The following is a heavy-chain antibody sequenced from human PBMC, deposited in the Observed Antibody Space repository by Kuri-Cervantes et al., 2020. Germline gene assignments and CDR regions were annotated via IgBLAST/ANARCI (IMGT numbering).Heavy chain of an antibody. CDR2: IIPIFGTA. Sequence: ASVKVSCKASGYTFTGYYMHWVRQAPGQGLEWMGGIIPIFGTANYAQKFQGRVTMTRDTSTSTVYMELSSLRSEDTAVYYCARVGEYYYDSSGYSFDYWGQGTLVTVSS. CDR1: GYTFTGYY. J-gene: IGHJ4*02. D-gene: IGHD3-22*01. CDR3: ARVGEYYYDSSGYSFDY. V-gene: IGHV1-46*01.